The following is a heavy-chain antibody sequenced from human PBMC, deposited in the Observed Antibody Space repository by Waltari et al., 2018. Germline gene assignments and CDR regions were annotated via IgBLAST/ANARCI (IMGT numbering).Heavy chain of an antibody. J-gene: IGHJ4*02. V-gene: IGHV3-21*06. CDR3: SREITVTDADH. Sequence: EVHLVESGGGLVKPGGSLRLSCAAPGFSFIPYTMNWVLHAPGKGLEVVSSSRSASTYIHYADSVKGGFTSARDNAKSSLHLQMNSLRVEDTALYYCSREITVTDADHWGQGTQVTVS. CDR2: SRSASTYI. CDR1: GFSFIPYT. D-gene: IGHD4-17*01.